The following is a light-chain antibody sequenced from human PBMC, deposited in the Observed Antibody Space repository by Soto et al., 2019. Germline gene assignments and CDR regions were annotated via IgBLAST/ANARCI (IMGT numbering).Light chain of an antibody. CDR3: QQLNFFPIT. V-gene: IGKV1-9*01. CDR2: DAS. J-gene: IGKJ5*01. Sequence: DITLTLSPSSLSASVGDRVPITCQASQDISNYLNWYQQKPGKAPKLLIYDASTLQSGVPSRFSGSGSGTEFTLTITSLQPEDFATYYCQQLNFFPITFGQGTLLEIK. CDR1: QDISNY.